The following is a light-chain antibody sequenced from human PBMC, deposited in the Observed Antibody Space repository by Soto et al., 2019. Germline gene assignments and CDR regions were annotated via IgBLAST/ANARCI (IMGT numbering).Light chain of an antibody. V-gene: IGKV3-15*01. CDR1: QSVAGN. J-gene: IGKJ4*01. CDR3: QQYNNWPLT. Sequence: EIVMTQSPATLSVSPGERATLSCRASQSVAGNLAWYQQKPGQAPRLLMYGASTRATGIPARFSGSGSGTEFTLTISSLQSEDFGVYYCQQYNNWPLTFGGGTKVDI. CDR2: GAS.